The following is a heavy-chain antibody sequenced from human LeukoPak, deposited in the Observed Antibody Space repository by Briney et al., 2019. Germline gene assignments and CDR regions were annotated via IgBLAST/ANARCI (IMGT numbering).Heavy chain of an antibody. CDR3: AELGITMIGGV. V-gene: IGHV3-21*01. D-gene: IGHD3-10*02. Sequence: GGSLRLSCAASGITFSSYSMNWVRQAPGKGLEWVSSISTSSIYIYYAHSVKGRFTISRDNAKNSLYLQMNSLRAEDTAVYYCAELGITMIGGVWGKGTTVTISS. CDR1: GITFSSYS. CDR2: ISTSSIYI. J-gene: IGHJ6*04.